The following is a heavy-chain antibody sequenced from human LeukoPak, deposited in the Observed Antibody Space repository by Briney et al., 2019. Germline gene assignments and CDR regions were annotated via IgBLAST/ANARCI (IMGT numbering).Heavy chain of an antibody. CDR2: INHSGST. CDR3: ARALPVVPAARGLGYYYYGMDV. CDR1: GGSSSGYY. J-gene: IGHJ6*02. Sequence: SETLSLTCAVYGGSSSGYYWSWIRQPPGKGLEWIGEINHSGSTNYNPSLKSRVTISVDTSKNQFSLKLSSVTAADTAVYYCARALPVVPAARGLGYYYYGMDVWGQGTTVTVSS. V-gene: IGHV4-34*01. D-gene: IGHD2-2*01.